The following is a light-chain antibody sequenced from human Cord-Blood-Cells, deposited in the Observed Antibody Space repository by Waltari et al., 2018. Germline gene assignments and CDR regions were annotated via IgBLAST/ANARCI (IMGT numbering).Light chain of an antibody. CDR1: QSVSSK. CDR2: GAA. J-gene: IGKJ4*01. V-gene: IGKV3-15*01. CDR3: QQYNNWPLT. Sequence: EIVMTQPPATRSVSPGERATLSCRASQSVSSKLAWYQPKPGQAPRLLIYGAATRATGIPARFSGSGSGTEFTLTISSLQSEDFAVYYCQQYNNWPLTFGGGTKVEIK.